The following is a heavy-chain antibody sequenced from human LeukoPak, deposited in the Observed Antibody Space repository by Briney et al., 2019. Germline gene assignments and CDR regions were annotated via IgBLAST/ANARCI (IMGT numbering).Heavy chain of an antibody. D-gene: IGHD1/OR15-1a*01. CDR1: GFTFTTCA. CDR2: IANSGGST. V-gene: IGHV3-23*01. J-gene: IGHJ4*02. Sequence: GGSLRLSCAASGFTFTTCAMSWVRQAPGKGLEWVSTIANSGGSTYYADSVKGRFTISRDNSKNTLYLQMNGLRAEDMAVYYCAKSHSVEQRGYFDYWGQGTLVTVSS. CDR3: AKSHSVEQRGYFDY.